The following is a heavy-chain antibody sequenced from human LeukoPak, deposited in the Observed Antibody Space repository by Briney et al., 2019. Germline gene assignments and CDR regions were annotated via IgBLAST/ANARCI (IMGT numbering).Heavy chain of an antibody. CDR3: ARDPPVVEIATRISDY. V-gene: IGHV1-2*02. CDR2: INPNSGGT. J-gene: IGHJ4*02. Sequence: ASVKVSCKASGYMFTGYYMHWVRQAPGQGLEWMGWINPNSGGTNYAQKFQGRVTMTRDTSISTAYMDLNRLRSDDTAVYYCARDPPVVEIATRISDYWGQGTLVTVSS. D-gene: IGHD5-24*01. CDR1: GYMFTGYY.